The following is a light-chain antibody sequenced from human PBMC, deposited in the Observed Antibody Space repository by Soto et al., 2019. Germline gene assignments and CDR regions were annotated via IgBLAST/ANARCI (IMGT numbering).Light chain of an antibody. Sequence: DIQLTQSPSFLSASVGDRVTITCRASQGISSYLAWYQQKPGKAPKLLIYAASTLQSGVPSRFSGSGSGTEFTLTISILQPEDFASYYCQHLNSYPLTFGGGTKVEFK. CDR3: QHLNSYPLT. CDR1: QGISSY. CDR2: AAS. J-gene: IGKJ4*02. V-gene: IGKV1-9*01.